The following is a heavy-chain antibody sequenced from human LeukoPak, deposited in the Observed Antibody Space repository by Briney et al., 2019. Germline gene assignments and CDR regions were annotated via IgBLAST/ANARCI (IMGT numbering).Heavy chain of an antibody. J-gene: IGHJ4*02. CDR2: ISAYEGNT. CDR3: ARDNAIIPAEIADY. CDR1: GYTFTRYG. Sequence: ASVKVSCKTSGYTFTRYGISWVRQAPGQGVEWMGWISAYEGNTKYSQKVEGRVSMTTDTSASTAYIELRSLRSDDTAVYYCARDNAIIPAEIADYWGQGTQVTVSS. D-gene: IGHD2-2*01. V-gene: IGHV1-18*01.